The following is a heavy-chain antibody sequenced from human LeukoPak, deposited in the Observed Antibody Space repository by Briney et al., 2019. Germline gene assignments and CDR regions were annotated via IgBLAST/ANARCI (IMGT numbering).Heavy chain of an antibody. Sequence: SETLSLTCAVYGGSFSGYYWSWVRQPPGKGLEWNGEINHSGSTNYNPSIKSRVTISVDTSKNQFSLKLSSVTAADTAVYYCARLYGSGSYYRHYYYYMDVWGKGTTVTISS. D-gene: IGHD3-10*01. CDR2: INHSGST. CDR1: GGSFSGYY. J-gene: IGHJ6*03. CDR3: ARLYGSGSYYRHYYYYMDV. V-gene: IGHV4-34*01.